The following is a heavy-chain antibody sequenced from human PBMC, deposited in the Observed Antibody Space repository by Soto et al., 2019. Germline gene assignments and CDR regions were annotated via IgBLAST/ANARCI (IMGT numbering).Heavy chain of an antibody. Sequence: QVQLVESGGGVVQPGRSLRLSCAASGFTFSSYAMHWVRQAPGKGLEWVAVISDDGSNKYYADSVKGRFTISRDNSKNTLYLQMNSLRAEDTAVYYCARDGRVVDTGMDVWGQGTTVTVSS. CDR2: ISDDGSNK. V-gene: IGHV3-30-3*01. D-gene: IGHD2-21*01. J-gene: IGHJ6*02. CDR3: ARDGRVVDTGMDV. CDR1: GFTFSSYA.